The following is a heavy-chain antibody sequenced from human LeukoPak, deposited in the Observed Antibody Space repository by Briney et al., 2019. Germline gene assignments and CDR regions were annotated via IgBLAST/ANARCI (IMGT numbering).Heavy chain of an antibody. Sequence: SETLSLTCTVSGGSISSGGYYWIWIRQHPGKGLEWIGYIYYSGSTYYNPSLKSRVTISVDTSKNQFSLKLSSVTAADTAVYYCARGDYYDSSGYRDWGQGTLVTVSS. V-gene: IGHV4-31*03. D-gene: IGHD3-22*01. CDR3: ARGDYYDSSGYRD. CDR2: IYYSGST. J-gene: IGHJ4*02. CDR1: GGSISSGGYY.